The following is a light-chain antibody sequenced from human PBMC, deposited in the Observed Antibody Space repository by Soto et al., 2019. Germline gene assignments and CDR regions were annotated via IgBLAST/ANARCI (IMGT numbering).Light chain of an antibody. Sequence: QSALTQPRSVSGSPGQSVTISCTGTSSDVGGYNYVSWYQHHPGKAPKLMIYQVSNRPSGVSNRFSGSKSGNTASLTISGLQAEDEADYYCSSYTSSNTFYVFGTGTSSPS. CDR1: SSDVGGYNY. CDR2: QVS. V-gene: IGLV2-14*01. J-gene: IGLJ1*01. CDR3: SSYTSSNTFYV.